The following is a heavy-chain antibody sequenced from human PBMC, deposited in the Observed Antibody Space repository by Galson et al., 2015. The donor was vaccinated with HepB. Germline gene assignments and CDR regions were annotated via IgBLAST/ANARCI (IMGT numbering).Heavy chain of an antibody. CDR3: ARGCCVAAAGKVAY. Sequence: SLRLSCAASGITFSNYDMGWVRQAPGKGLEWVSGISAGGGRTYYADSVKGRFTISRDNSKNTLYLQMNSLRAEDTAVYYCARGCCVAAAGKVAYWGQGTLVTVSS. D-gene: IGHD6-13*01. V-gene: IGHV3-23*01. CDR1: GITFSNYD. J-gene: IGHJ4*02. CDR2: ISAGGGRT.